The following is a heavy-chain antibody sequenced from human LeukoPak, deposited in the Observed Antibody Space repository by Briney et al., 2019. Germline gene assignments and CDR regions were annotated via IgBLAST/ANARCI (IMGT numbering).Heavy chain of an antibody. CDR3: ARDLTGDGD. Sequence: SVKVSCKASGGTFNNFAITWVRQAPGERLEWMGGIIPFFGTTDHAQKFQGRVTITADKSTSTVYMELSSLRSEDTAVYYCARDLTGDGDWGQGTLVTVSS. V-gene: IGHV1-69*06. CDR2: IIPFFGTT. D-gene: IGHD7-27*01. J-gene: IGHJ4*02. CDR1: GGTFNNFA.